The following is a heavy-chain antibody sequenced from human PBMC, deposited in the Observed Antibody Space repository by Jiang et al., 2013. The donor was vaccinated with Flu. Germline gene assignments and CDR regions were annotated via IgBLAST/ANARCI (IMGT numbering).Heavy chain of an antibody. CDR1: GYSFTSYW. J-gene: IGHJ3*02. CDR2: IYPGDSDT. V-gene: IGHV5-51*01. CDR3: ARPRYYYDSSPDAFDI. Sequence: AEVKKPGESLKISCKGSGYSFTSYWIGWVRQMPGKGLEWMGIIYPGDSDTRYSPSFQGQVTISADKSISTAYLQWSSLKASDTAMYYCARPRYYYDSSPDAFDIWGQGTMVTVSS. D-gene: IGHD3-22*01.